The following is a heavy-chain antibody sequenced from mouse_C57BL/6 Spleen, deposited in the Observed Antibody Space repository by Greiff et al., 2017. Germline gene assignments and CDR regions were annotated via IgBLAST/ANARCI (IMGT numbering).Heavy chain of an antibody. V-gene: IGHV1-39*01. D-gene: IGHD1-1*01. CDR2: INPNYGTT. J-gene: IGHJ4*01. CDR3: ANSWGRYDRDY. Sequence: VQLKEPGPELVKPGASVKISCKASGYSFTDYYMNWVKQSHGKGLEWIGEINPNYGTTSYNQKFKGKATLTVDQSSSTAYMQLNSLTSEDSAVXSGANSWGRYDRDYWGQGTSVTVSS. CDR1: GYSFTDYY.